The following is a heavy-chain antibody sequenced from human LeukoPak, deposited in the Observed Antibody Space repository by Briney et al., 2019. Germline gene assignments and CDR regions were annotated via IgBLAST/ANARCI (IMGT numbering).Heavy chain of an antibody. CDR2: ISAYNVNT. J-gene: IGHJ4*02. V-gene: IGHV1-18*01. Sequence: GASVKVSCKASGYTFTSYSISWVRQAPGQGLEWMGWISAYNVNTNYAQKLQGRVTMTTDTSTSTAYMELRSLRSDDTAVYYCARATNTYYYDSSGYRYWGQGTLVTVSS. CDR3: ARATNTYYYDSSGYRY. CDR1: GYTFTSYS. D-gene: IGHD3-22*01.